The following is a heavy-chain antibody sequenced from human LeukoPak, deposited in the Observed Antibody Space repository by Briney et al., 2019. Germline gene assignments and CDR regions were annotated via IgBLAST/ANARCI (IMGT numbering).Heavy chain of an antibody. Sequence: WASVKVSCKASGYTFTSYGISWVRQAPGQGLEWMGWISAYNGNTNYAQKLQGRVTMTTDTSTSTAYMELRSLRSDDTAVYYCAVVSYGDYYFDYWGQGTLVTVSS. D-gene: IGHD4-17*01. CDR2: ISAYNGNT. V-gene: IGHV1-18*01. CDR3: AVVSYGDYYFDY. J-gene: IGHJ4*02. CDR1: GYTFTSYG.